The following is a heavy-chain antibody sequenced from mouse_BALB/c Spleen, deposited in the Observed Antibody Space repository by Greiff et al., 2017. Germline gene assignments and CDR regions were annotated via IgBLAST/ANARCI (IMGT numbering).Heavy chain of an antibody. J-gene: IGHJ3*01. D-gene: IGHD2-4*01. Sequence: EVKVVESGGGLVQPGGSLKLSCAASGFTFSSYTMSWVRQTPEKRLEWVAYISNGGGSTYYPDTVKGRFTISRDNAKNTLYLQMSSLKSEDTAMYYCARSPSYDYGGFAYWGQGTLVTVSA. CDR1: GFTFSSYT. V-gene: IGHV5-12-2*01. CDR2: ISNGGGST. CDR3: ARSPSYDYGGFAY.